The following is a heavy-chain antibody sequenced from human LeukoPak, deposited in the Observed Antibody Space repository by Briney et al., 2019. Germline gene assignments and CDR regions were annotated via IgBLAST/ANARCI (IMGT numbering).Heavy chain of an antibody. D-gene: IGHD1-20*01. V-gene: IGHV1-46*04. CDR1: GYTFSSHY. J-gene: IGHJ4*02. CDR2: INPSGDAT. CDR3: ARDGDNWNFDY. Sequence: ASVKVSCKASGYTFSSHYMHWVRQAPGQGGEWMGRINPSGDATNFAQNLRDRITLTRDTPTSTDYMELSSLRSEDTAVYYCARDGDNWNFDYWGQGTLVTVSS.